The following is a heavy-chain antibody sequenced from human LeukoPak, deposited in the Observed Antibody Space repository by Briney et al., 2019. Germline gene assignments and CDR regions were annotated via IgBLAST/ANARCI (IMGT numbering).Heavy chain of an antibody. CDR1: GGPISSYY. CDR3: ALLPWFGEPPSTPDAFDI. CDR2: IYTSRST. J-gene: IGHJ3*02. Sequence: KTSETLSLTCTVPGGPISSYYWSWIRQPAGKGLEWIGRIYTSRSTNYNPSLKSRVTMSVDTSKNQFSLKLSSVTAADTAVYYCALLPWFGEPPSTPDAFDIWGQGTMVTVSS. V-gene: IGHV4-4*07. D-gene: IGHD3-10*01.